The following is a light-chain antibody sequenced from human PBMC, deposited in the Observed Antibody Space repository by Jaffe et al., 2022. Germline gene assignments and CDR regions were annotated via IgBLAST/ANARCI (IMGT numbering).Light chain of an antibody. CDR3: QQRSNWLT. CDR1: QSVSRD. CDR2: DAS. Sequence: EIVLTQSPATLSLSPGDRATLSCRTSQSVSRDLAWYQQKPGQAPRLLIYDASNRATGIPARFSGSGSGTEFALTISSLEPEDFAVYYCQQRSNWLTFGGGTKVETK. V-gene: IGKV3-11*01. J-gene: IGKJ4*01.